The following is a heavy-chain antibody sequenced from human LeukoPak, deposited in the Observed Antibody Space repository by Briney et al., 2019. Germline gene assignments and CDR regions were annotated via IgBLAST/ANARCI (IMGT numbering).Heavy chain of an antibody. CDR3: ARLSDTEGSSTSYRASDI. CDR2: IKQDGNDK. J-gene: IGHJ3*02. CDR1: GFTFTTHW. V-gene: IGHV3-7*01. D-gene: IGHD2-2*01. Sequence: GGSLRLSCAASGFTFTTHWMSWVRQAPGKGLEWVANIKQDGNDKHYLESVKGRFTISRDNAKNSLYLQMNSLRAEDTAVYYCARLSDTEGSSTSYRASDIWGQGTLVAVSS.